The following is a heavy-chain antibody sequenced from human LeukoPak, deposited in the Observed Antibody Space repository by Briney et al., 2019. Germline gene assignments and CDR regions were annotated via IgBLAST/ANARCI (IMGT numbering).Heavy chain of an antibody. Sequence: SETLSLTCTVSGGSISSYHWSWIRQPAGKGLEWIGRIYTSGSTNYNPSLKSRVTMSVDTSKNQFSLKLSSVTAADTAVYYCASRYCSGGSCRPDWGYYGMDVWGQGTTVTVSS. CDR1: GGSISSYH. CDR3: ASRYCSGGSCRPDWGYYGMDV. D-gene: IGHD2-15*01. V-gene: IGHV4-4*07. CDR2: IYTSGST. J-gene: IGHJ6*02.